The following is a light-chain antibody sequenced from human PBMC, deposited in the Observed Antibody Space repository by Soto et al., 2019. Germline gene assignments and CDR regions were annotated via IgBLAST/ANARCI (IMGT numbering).Light chain of an antibody. Sequence: EVVMTQSPATVSVSPGERATLSCRARHSVSSYLAFYQQKPCQAPRLLNYDASSGATGIPDRFSGSGSGTDFTLTISRLEPEDFALYYCQRYDVSPITFGQGTRLEIK. CDR2: DAS. CDR3: QRYDVSPIT. J-gene: IGKJ5*01. CDR1: HSVSSY. V-gene: IGKV3-20*01.